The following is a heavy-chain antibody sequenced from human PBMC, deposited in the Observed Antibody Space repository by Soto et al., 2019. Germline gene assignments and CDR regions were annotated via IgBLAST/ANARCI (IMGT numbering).Heavy chain of an antibody. D-gene: IGHD3-9*01. Sequence: QVRLQESGPGLVKPSETLSLTCTVSGGSISNYYWSWIRQPPGKGLEWIGYIYYRGNTNYNPSLKSRVTISLDTSKNQFSLKLSSVTAADTAVYYCARHPGYYDILTGYSTYYFDYWGQGILVTVSS. CDR3: ARHPGYYDILTGYSTYYFDY. CDR1: GGSISNYY. J-gene: IGHJ4*02. V-gene: IGHV4-59*08. CDR2: IYYRGNT.